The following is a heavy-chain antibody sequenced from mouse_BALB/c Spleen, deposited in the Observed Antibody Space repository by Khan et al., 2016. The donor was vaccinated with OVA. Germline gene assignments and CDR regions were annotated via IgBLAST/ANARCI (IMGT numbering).Heavy chain of an antibody. V-gene: IGHV1-5*01. CDR2: IYPGNSDT. Sequence: EVQLQQSGTVLARPGASVKMSCKASGYSFTSYWMHWVKQRPGQGLEWIGAIYPGNSDTSYNQKFKGKAKLTAVTSASTAYMELSSLTDEDSAVYYCTDGNYVGGFAYWGQGTLVTVSA. J-gene: IGHJ3*01. D-gene: IGHD2-1*01. CDR1: GYSFTSYW. CDR3: TDGNYVGGFAY.